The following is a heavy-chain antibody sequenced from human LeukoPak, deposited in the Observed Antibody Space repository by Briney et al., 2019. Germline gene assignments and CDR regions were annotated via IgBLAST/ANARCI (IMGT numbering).Heavy chain of an antibody. CDR3: AKTTTGYSSGRYPAWPIDY. CDR1: GFTFSSYA. V-gene: IGHV3-23*01. CDR2: IFGSGGSA. Sequence: GDSLRLSCAASGFTFSSYAMCWVRQAPGKGLEWVSGIFGSGGSAHYADSVKGRFTISIDNSKNTVYLQMNSLRADDTATYYCAKTTTGYSSGRYPAWPIDYCGQGTLVTVAS. J-gene: IGHJ4*02. D-gene: IGHD2-15*01.